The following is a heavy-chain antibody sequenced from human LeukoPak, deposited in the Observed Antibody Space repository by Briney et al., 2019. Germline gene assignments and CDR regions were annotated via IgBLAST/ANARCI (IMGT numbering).Heavy chain of an antibody. CDR2: IKSKSDGGTT. V-gene: IGHV3-15*01. J-gene: IGHJ3*02. CDR3: ARGGDSYLPYDAFDI. Sequence: GSLRLSCAASGFTFSTGWMIWVRQAPGKGLEWVGRIKSKSDGGTTDYAAPVKGRFTISRDDSKTTLYLQMNSLKTEDTAVYYCARGGDSYLPYDAFDIWGQGTMVTVSS. CDR1: GFTFSTGW. D-gene: IGHD2-21*02.